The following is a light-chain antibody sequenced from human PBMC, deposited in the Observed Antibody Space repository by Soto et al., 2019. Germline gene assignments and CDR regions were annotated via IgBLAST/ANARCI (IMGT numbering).Light chain of an antibody. J-gene: IGKJ5*01. V-gene: IGKV3D-15*01. CDR1: QSVSSN. CDR2: DAS. Sequence: EIVMTQSPATLSVSPGERATFSCWASQSVSSNLAWYQQKPGQAPRLLIYDASTRATGIPARFSGSGSGTDFTLTISGLQSEDFAVSSCQQYHNLPITFGQGTRLEIK. CDR3: QQYHNLPIT.